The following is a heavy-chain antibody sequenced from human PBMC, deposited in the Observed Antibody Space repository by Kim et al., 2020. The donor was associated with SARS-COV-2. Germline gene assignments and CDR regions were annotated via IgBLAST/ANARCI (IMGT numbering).Heavy chain of an antibody. D-gene: IGHD6-13*01. J-gene: IGHJ4*02. Sequence: TYTNPSLKSRVTISVDTSKNQFSLKLTSVTAADTAVYYCARRKTAAEDYWGQGTLVTVSS. CDR3: ARRKTAAEDY. CDR2: T. V-gene: IGHV4-39*01.